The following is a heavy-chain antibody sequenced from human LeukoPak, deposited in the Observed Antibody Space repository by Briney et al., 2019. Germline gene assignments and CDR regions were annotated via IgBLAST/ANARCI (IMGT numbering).Heavy chain of an antibody. CDR3: AKDRYDYVWGSYRRYNWFDP. Sequence: GGSLRLSCAASGFTFSSYAMSWVRQAPGKGLEWVSSISASGGSTYYADSVKGRFTISRDNSKNTLYLQMNSLRAEDTAVYYCAKDRYDYVWGSYRRYNWFDPWGQGTLVTVSS. D-gene: IGHD3-16*02. J-gene: IGHJ5*02. CDR1: GFTFSSYA. V-gene: IGHV3-23*01. CDR2: ISASGGST.